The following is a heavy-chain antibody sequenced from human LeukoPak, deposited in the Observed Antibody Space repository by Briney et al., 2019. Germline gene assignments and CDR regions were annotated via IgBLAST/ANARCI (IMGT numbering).Heavy chain of an antibody. J-gene: IGHJ5*02. D-gene: IGHD3-10*01. CDR1: GFTFSNYA. CDR3: AKGAGEYLVPALFDP. V-gene: IGHV3-23*01. CDR2: ISGTGDST. Sequence: GGSLRLSCAASGFTFSNYAMNWVRQAPGKGREWVSTISGTGDSTYYADSVKGRFTISRDNSRNTLYLQISSLRAEDTAVYYCAKGAGEYLVPALFDPWGQGTLVTVSS.